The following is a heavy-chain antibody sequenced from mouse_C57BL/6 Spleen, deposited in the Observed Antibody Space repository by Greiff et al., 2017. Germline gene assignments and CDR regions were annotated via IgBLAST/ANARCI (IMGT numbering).Heavy chain of an antibody. D-gene: IGHD1-1*01. CDR2: IDPSDSYT. CDR1: GYTFTSYW. J-gene: IGHJ4*01. CDR3: ARAAVYYGHSMDY. Sequence: QVQLKESGAELVKPGASVKLSCKASGYTFTSYWMQWVKQRPGQGLEWIGEIDPSDSYTNYNQKFKGKATLTVDTSSSTAYMQLSSLTSEDSAVYYCARAAVYYGHSMDYWGQGTSVTVSS. V-gene: IGHV1-50*01.